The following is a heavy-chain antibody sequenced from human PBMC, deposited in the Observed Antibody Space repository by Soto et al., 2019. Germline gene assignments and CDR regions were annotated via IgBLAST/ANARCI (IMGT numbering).Heavy chain of an antibody. Sequence: EVQLLESGGGLVQPGGSLRLSCAASGFTFSSYAMSCVRQAPGKGLEWVSAISGSGGSTYYADSVKGRFTISRDNSKNALYLQMNSLRAEDTAVYYCAKDHEQGYCSSTSCYFGYWYFDLWGRGTLVTVSS. CDR2: ISGSGGST. J-gene: IGHJ2*01. CDR1: GFTFSSYA. V-gene: IGHV3-23*01. CDR3: AKDHEQGYCSSTSCYFGYWYFDL. D-gene: IGHD2-2*01.